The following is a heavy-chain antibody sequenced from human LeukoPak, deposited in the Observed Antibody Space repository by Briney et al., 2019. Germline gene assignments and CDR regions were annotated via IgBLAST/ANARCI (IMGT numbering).Heavy chain of an antibody. CDR2: VDKDAIEK. CDR1: GFTISLYY. J-gene: IGHJ3*01. D-gene: IGHD3-16*02. CDR3: ARGGLSYGFDV. V-gene: IGHV3-7*01. Sequence: GGSLRLSSVAPGFTISLYYMGSGRQALGKGLEWVAHVDKDAIEKYYVDSVKGRFTISRDNAKNSLFLEMNSLGLEDTAVYYCARGGLSYGFDVWGQGTMVTVSS.